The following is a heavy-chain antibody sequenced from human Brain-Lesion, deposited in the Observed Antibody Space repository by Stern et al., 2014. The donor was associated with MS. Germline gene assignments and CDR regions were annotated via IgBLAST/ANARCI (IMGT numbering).Heavy chain of an antibody. CDR1: GFSVSNNY. CDR3: ARDRTCTGGSCYGT. CDR2: IYSGGGT. V-gene: IGHV3-53*01. D-gene: IGHD2-15*01. J-gene: IGHJ5*02. Sequence: MQLVQSGGKLIQPGESLRISCAASGFSVSNNYMTWVRQAPGKGLEWVXLIYSGGGTYYADSVKGRFTISRDNSKNTLYLQMNNLRAEDTAVYYCARDRTCTGGSCYGTWGQGTLVTVSS.